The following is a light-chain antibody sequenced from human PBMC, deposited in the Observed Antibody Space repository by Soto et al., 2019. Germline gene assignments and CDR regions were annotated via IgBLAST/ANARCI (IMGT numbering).Light chain of an antibody. CDR3: HQYGSSPLT. Sequence: EIVLTQSPDTLSLSPGERATLSCRASQSVSSSYLAWYQQKPGQAPRLLIYGASSRATGIPDRFSGSGSGTDFTLTISRLEPEDCAVYYCHQYGSSPLTFGGGTKVEIK. CDR2: GAS. CDR1: QSVSSSY. V-gene: IGKV3-20*01. J-gene: IGKJ4*01.